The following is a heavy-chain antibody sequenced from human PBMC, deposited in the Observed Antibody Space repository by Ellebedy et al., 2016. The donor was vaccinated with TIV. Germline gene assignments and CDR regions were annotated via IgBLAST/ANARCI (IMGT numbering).Heavy chain of an antibody. V-gene: IGHV3-7*01. CDR1: GFTFSTYW. CDR3: AREISKYDFWSGYLDGMDV. Sequence: GESLKISCAASGFTFSTYWMSWVRQAPGKGLEWVANIKEDGSDKYYVDSVKGRFTVSRDNAKNSLWLQMNSLRVEDTAVYYCAREISKYDFWSGYLDGMDVWGQGTTVTVSS. CDR2: IKEDGSDK. D-gene: IGHD3/OR15-3a*01. J-gene: IGHJ6*02.